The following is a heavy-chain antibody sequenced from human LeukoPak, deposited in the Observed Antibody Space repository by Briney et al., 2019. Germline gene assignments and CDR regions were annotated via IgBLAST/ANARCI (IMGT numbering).Heavy chain of an antibody. Sequence: PSETLSLTCTVSGGSISTYYWNWIRQPPGKGPEWIGYIYHSGSTNYNPSLQSRVTISVDTSKNQFSLKLSSVTAADTAVYYCARAQPRYYDFWSGYFDWFDPWGQGTLVTVSS. D-gene: IGHD3-3*01. V-gene: IGHV4-59*12. CDR1: GGSISTYY. CDR2: IYHSGST. J-gene: IGHJ5*02. CDR3: ARAQPRYYDFWSGYFDWFDP.